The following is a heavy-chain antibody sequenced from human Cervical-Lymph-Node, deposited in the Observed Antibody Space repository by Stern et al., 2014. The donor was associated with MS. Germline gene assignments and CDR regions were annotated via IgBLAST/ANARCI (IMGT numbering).Heavy chain of an antibody. CDR1: GGTFSSYA. CDR2: SIPIFGTA. J-gene: IGHJ6*02. D-gene: IGHD1-26*01. Sequence: VQLVESGAEVKKPGSSVKVSCKASGGTFSSYAISWARQAPGQGLEWMVGSIPIFGTANYAQKFQGRVTITADESTSTAYMELSSLRSEDTAVYYCARGELKEGLVRGMDVWGQGTTVTVSS. V-gene: IGHV1-69*01. CDR3: ARGELKEGLVRGMDV.